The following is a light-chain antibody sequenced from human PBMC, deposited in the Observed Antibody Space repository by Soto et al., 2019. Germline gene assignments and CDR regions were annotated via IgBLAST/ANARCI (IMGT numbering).Light chain of an antibody. Sequence: SQSPSTLSASVGDRVSIACRASQGISSSLAWYQQKPGKAPKLLIYDASSLESGVPSRFSGSGSGTEFTLSINSLQPQDFATYYCQQYHRYSWTFGQGTKV. CDR2: DAS. CDR3: QQYHRYSWT. J-gene: IGKJ1*01. V-gene: IGKV1-5*01. CDR1: QGISSS.